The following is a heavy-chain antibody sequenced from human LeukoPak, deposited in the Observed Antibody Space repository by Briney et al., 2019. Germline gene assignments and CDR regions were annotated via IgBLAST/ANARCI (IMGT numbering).Heavy chain of an antibody. J-gene: IGHJ6*03. CDR2: MKQDGSET. CDR3: ARGWFGDYMDV. CDR1: GFTFSNYW. V-gene: IGHV3-7*01. D-gene: IGHD3-10*01. Sequence: PGGSLRLSCAASGFTFSNYWMSWVRQAPGKGLEWVANMKQDGSETYYVDSVKGRFTISRDNAKNSLYLQMNSLRAEDTAVYYCARGWFGDYMDVWGKGTTVTVSS.